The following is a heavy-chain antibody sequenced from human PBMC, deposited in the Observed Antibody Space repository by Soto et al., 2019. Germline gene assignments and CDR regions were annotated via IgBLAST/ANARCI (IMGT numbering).Heavy chain of an antibody. CDR2: IKSKTDGGTT. CDR3: TTEGHIVATRTYYYYGMDV. CDR1: GFTFSNAW. D-gene: IGHD5-12*01. V-gene: IGHV3-15*01. Sequence: GGSLRLSCAASGFTFSNAWMSWVRQAPGKGLEWVGRIKSKTDGGTTDYAAPVKGRFTISRDDSKNTLYLQMNSLKTEDTAVYYCTTEGHIVATRTYYYYGMDVWGQGTTVTVSS. J-gene: IGHJ6*02.